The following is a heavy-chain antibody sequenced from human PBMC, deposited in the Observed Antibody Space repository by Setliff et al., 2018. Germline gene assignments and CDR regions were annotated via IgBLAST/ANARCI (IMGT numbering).Heavy chain of an antibody. J-gene: IGHJ3*01. D-gene: IGHD1-1*01. V-gene: IGHV4-59*08. CDR1: GGSIGSSF. CDR2: KSNRGDT. CDR3: ASPRRDDLDTPFDAFDL. Sequence: SETLSLTCTVSGGSIGSSFWNWIRQSPGKGLEWIGYKSNRGDTYYNPSLNSRVTISADTSKNQFSLNLSSVTAADTAVYYCASPRRDDLDTPFDAFDLWGQGTKVTVSS.